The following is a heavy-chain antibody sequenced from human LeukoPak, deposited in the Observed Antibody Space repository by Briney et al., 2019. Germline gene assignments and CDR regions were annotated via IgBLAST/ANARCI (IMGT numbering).Heavy chain of an antibody. Sequence: GGSLRLSCEGSGFTFTTYSLTWVRQVPGKGLEWISYITPTGNTSYYADSVKGRFTMSRDNAENSLYLQMNSLRAEDTAVYYCARNFDSWGQGTLVTVSS. J-gene: IGHJ4*02. CDR2: ITPTGNTS. CDR1: GFTFTTYS. CDR3: ARNFDS. D-gene: IGHD2/OR15-2a*01. V-gene: IGHV3-48*01.